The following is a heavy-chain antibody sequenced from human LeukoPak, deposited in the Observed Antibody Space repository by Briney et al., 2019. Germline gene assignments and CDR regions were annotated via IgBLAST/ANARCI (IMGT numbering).Heavy chain of an antibody. D-gene: IGHD1-26*01. J-gene: IGHJ4*02. CDR3: AKDRSIGTYYTFDH. CDR2: ITYDGGNE. Sequence: GGSLRLSCAASGFSFKDYNMHWVRQAPGKGLDWVAVITYDGGNEYYTDSVKGRFTISRDNSKSTLYLQMSSLTAADTAVYYCAKDRSIGTYYTFDHWGQGTLVTVSS. V-gene: IGHV3-30*18. CDR1: GFSFKDYN.